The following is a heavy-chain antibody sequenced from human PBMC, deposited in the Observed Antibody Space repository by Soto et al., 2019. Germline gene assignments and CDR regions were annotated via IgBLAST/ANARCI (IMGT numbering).Heavy chain of an antibody. Sequence: ASVKVSCKASGYTFTSYYMHWVRQAPGQGLEWMGIINPSGGSTSYAQKFQGRVTMTRDTSTSTVYMELSSLRSEDTAVYYCARGYYDFWSGSPPYYYYYGMDVWCQGTTVTVSS. J-gene: IGHJ6*02. CDR2: INPSGGST. V-gene: IGHV1-46*01. D-gene: IGHD3-3*01. CDR3: ARGYYDFWSGSPPYYYYYGMDV. CDR1: GYTFTSYY.